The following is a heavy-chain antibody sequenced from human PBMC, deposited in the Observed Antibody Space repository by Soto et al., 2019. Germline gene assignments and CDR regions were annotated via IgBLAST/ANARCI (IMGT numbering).Heavy chain of an antibody. CDR3: ARGGGYYDSSGYYSHWFDP. CDR1: GGTFSSYA. Sequence: QVQLVQSGAEVKKPGSSVKVSCKASGGTFSSYAISWVRQAPGQGLEWMGGIIPIFGTANYAQKFQGRVTITADKSTSTAYVELSSLRSEDTAVYYCARGGGYYDSSGYYSHWFDPWGQGTLVTVSS. CDR2: IIPIFGTA. J-gene: IGHJ5*02. V-gene: IGHV1-69*06. D-gene: IGHD3-22*01.